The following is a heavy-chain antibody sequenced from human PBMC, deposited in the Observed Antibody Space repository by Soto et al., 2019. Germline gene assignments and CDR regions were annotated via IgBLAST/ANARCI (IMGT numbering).Heavy chain of an antibody. Sequence: QVQLVQSGAEVKKPGASVKVSCKASEYTLTTYAVHWVRQAPGQRLEWMGWIDAGNGNTKYSQKFQGRVTVTTDTXASTVYMELSSLRSEDTAVYYCAREGSTYGSTFDYWGQGTLVTVSS. CDR1: EYTLTTYA. J-gene: IGHJ4*02. V-gene: IGHV1-3*01. D-gene: IGHD3-10*01. CDR2: IDAGNGNT. CDR3: AREGSTYGSTFDY.